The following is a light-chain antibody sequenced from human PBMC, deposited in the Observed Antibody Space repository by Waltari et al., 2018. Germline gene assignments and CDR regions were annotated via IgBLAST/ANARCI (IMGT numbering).Light chain of an antibody. J-gene: IGLJ2*01. CDR2: DDS. Sequence: SYVLTQAPSVSVAPGKTAKISCGGNNIGRKNVHWYKQKPGQAPILGVFDDSDRPSGSPERFSGSNSGITATLTIRRAAAGDEADYYCQVGDAMDEPVLFGGGTKLTV. CDR1: NIGRKN. V-gene: IGLV3-21*03. CDR3: QVGDAMDEPVL.